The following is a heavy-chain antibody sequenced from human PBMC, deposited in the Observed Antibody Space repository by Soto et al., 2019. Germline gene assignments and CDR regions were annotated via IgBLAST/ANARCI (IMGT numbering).Heavy chain of an antibody. D-gene: IGHD2-2*01. V-gene: IGHV4-34*01. CDR1: GGSFSGYY. CDR2: INHSGST. Sequence: QVQLQQWGAGLLKPSETLSLTCAVYGGSFSGYYWSWIRQPPGKGLEWIGEINHSGSTNYNPSLKSRVTISVDTSKNQFSLKLSSVTAADTAVYYCARRKRGRYCSSTSCYFWEEWGQGTLVTVSS. CDR3: ARRKRGRYCSSTSCYFWEE. J-gene: IGHJ4*02.